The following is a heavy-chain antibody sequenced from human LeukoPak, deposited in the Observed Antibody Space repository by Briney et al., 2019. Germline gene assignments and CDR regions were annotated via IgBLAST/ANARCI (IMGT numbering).Heavy chain of an antibody. Sequence: ASVKVSCKASGYTFTGYYMHWVRQDPGQGLEWMGWINPNSGGTNYAQKFQGRVTMTRDTSISTAYMELSRLRSDDTAVYYCARGDYGDYHSFDYWGQGTLVTVSS. CDR1: GYTFTGYY. J-gene: IGHJ4*02. CDR2: INPNSGGT. V-gene: IGHV1-2*02. CDR3: ARGDYGDYHSFDY. D-gene: IGHD4-17*01.